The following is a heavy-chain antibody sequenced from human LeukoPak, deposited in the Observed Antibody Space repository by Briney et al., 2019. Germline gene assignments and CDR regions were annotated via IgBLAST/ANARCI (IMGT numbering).Heavy chain of an antibody. CDR1: GYTFTRYY. J-gene: IGHJ3*02. D-gene: IGHD5-18*01. Sequence: ASVKVSCKASGYTFTRYYIHWVRQAPGQGLEWMGIINPSGGSTNYAQKFQGRLTMTRDTSTSTVYMELSSLRSEDTAVYYCARVGRGYSYNDAFDIWGQGTMVTVSS. CDR2: INPSGGST. CDR3: ARVGRGYSYNDAFDI. V-gene: IGHV1-46*01.